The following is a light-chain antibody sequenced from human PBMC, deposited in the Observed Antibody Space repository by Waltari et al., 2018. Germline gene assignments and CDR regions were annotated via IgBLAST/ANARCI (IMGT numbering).Light chain of an antibody. Sequence: NFMLTQPHSVSESPGKTVTISCTRSSGSIASNYVQWYPQRPGSAPTTVIYEDNQRPSGVPDLFSGSIDSSSNSASLTISGLKTEDEADYYCQSYDSSNHVVFGGGTKLTVL. CDR3: QSYDSSNHVV. CDR2: EDN. CDR1: SGSIASNY. J-gene: IGLJ2*01. V-gene: IGLV6-57*03.